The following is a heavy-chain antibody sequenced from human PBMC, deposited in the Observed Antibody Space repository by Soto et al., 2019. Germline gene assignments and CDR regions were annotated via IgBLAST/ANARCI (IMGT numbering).Heavy chain of an antibody. J-gene: IGHJ4*02. CDR3: AQGPGNWGLDY. Sequence: QVQLVQSGAEVKKPGASVKISCKASGYTFTSDDFNWVRQATGQGREWMGWMNPNNGNTGYAQKFQGRVTMTRDIPVRSADTELGSPTSEATAVYYCAQGPGNWGLDYWGQGTLVTVSS. V-gene: IGHV1-8*01. D-gene: IGHD7-27*01. CDR1: GYTFTSDD. CDR2: MNPNNGNT.